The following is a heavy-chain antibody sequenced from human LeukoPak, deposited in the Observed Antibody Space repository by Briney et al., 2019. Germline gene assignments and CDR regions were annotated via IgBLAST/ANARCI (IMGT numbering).Heavy chain of an antibody. CDR1: GFTFSSYW. CDR2: INSDGSST. CDR3: ARDWVYSSGWYAY. Sequence: GGSLRLSCAASGFTFSSYWMHWVRQAPGKGLVWVSRINSDGSSTSYADSVKGRFTISRDNAENTLYLQMNSLRAEDTAVYYCARDWVYSSGWYAYWGQGTLVTVSS. D-gene: IGHD6-19*01. V-gene: IGHV3-74*01. J-gene: IGHJ4*02.